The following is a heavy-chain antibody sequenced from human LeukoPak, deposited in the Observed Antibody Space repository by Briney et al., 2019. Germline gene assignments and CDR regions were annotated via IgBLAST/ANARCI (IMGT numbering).Heavy chain of an antibody. CDR2: ISWNSGSI. Sequence: GGSLRLSCAASGFTFDDYAMHWVRQAPGKGLEWVSGISWNSGSIGYADSVKGRFTISRDNAKNSLYLQMNSLRAEDTALYYCAKVFVTMVQEDAFDIWGQGTMVTVSS. CDR3: AKVFVTMVQEDAFDI. V-gene: IGHV3-9*01. D-gene: IGHD3-10*01. J-gene: IGHJ3*02. CDR1: GFTFDDYA.